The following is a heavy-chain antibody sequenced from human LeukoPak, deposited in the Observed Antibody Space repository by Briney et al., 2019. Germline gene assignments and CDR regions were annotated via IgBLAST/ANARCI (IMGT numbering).Heavy chain of an antibody. J-gene: IGHJ5*02. CDR2: MNPNTANT. V-gene: IGHV1-8*01. Sequence: ASVKVSCKASGYTFTSYDTNWVRQAPGQGLEWMGWMNPNTANTGYAQKFQGRVTITRDTSISTSYMELNSLRSEDTAVYYCARARLVRGNWLDPWGQGTLVTVSS. D-gene: IGHD6-19*01. CDR1: GYTFTSYD. CDR3: ARARLVRGNWLDP.